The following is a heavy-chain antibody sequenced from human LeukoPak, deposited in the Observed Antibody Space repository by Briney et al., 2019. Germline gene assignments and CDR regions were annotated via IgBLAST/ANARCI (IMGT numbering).Heavy chain of an antibody. V-gene: IGHV3-66*01. D-gene: IGHD4-17*01. J-gene: IGHJ5*02. CDR1: GIAVSSNY. CDR2: IYNTGST. Sequence: GGSLRLSCAASGIAVSSNYMTWVRQAPGKGLEWVSVIYNTGSTFYADAVKGRFIISRDNYKNTLYLQMNSLKAEDTAVYYCARDLNYGDYGVPWGQGTLVTVSS. CDR3: ARDLNYGDYGVP.